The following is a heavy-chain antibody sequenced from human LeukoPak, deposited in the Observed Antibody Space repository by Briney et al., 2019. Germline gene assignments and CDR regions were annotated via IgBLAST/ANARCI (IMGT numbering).Heavy chain of an antibody. D-gene: IGHD5-18*01. CDR2: IYYSGST. CDR1: GGSISSSSYY. CDR3: ARSAVDTATSDY. J-gene: IGHJ4*02. V-gene: IGHV4-39*07. Sequence: PSETLSLTCTVSGGSISSSSYYWGWIRQPPGKGLEWIGSIYYSGSTYYNPSLKSRVTISVDTSKNQFSLKLSSVTAADTAVYYCARSAVDTATSDYWGQGTLVTVSS.